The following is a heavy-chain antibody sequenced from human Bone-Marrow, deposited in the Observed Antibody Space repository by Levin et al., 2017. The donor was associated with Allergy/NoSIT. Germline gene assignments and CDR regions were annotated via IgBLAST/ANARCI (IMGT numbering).Heavy chain of an antibody. CDR1: GYNFYTFW. D-gene: IGHD3-3*01. J-gene: IGHJ4*02. V-gene: IGHV5-51*01. CDR2: IYPSDSDS. Sequence: GDSLKISCKVSGYNFYTFWIGWVRQKPGKGLEWMGIIYPSDSDSRYNPSFQGHVTFSVDKATSTAYLRWNSLTTSDRAMYFCARLRPDDYDYWSGYYGTSLFDYWGQGTQVTVSS. CDR3: ARLRPDDYDYWSGYYGTSLFDY.